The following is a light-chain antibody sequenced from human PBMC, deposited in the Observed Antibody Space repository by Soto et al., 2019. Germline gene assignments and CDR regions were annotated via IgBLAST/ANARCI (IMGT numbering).Light chain of an antibody. CDR2: DAS. J-gene: IGKJ4*01. CDR1: QGISSA. V-gene: IGKV1-13*02. Sequence: AIQLTQSPSSLSASVGDRVTITCRASQGISSALAWYQQKPGKAPKLLIYDASSLESGVPSRFSGSGSGTDFTLAISSLQPEDFAHYYCQPFNSYPLTFGGRTKVEIK. CDR3: QPFNSYPLT.